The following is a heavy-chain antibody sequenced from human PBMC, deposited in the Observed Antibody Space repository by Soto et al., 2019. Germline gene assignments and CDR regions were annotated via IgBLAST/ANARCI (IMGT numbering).Heavy chain of an antibody. Sequence: ASVKVSCKASGYTFTSSYIHWVRQAPGQGFGWMGIINPSGGGTSYSQKLQGRVTLTRDTSTRTIYMELNSLRSEDTAVYYCARGPGASGLDVWGQGTTVTVSS. D-gene: IGHD2-8*02. CDR3: ARGPGASGLDV. CDR1: GYTFTSSY. CDR2: INPSGGGT. J-gene: IGHJ6*02. V-gene: IGHV1-46*01.